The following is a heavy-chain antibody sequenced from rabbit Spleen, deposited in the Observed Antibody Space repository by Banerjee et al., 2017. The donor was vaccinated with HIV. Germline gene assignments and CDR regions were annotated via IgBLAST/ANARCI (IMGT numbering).Heavy chain of an antibody. CDR1: GFSFSSSYR. CDR3: ARDTSSSFSSYGMDL. D-gene: IGHD1-1*01. Sequence: QSLEESGGDLVKPGASLTLTCTASGFSFSSSYRVCWVRQAPGKGLEWIACIYAGSSGRTHYATWAKGRFTISKTSSTTVTLQMTSLTAADTATYFCARDTSSSFSSYGMDLWGQGTLVTVS. CDR2: IYAGSSGRT. V-gene: IGHV1S40*01. J-gene: IGHJ6*01.